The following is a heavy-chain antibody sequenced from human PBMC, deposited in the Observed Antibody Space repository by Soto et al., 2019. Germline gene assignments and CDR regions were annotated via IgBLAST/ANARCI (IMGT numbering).Heavy chain of an antibody. J-gene: IGHJ4*02. CDR1: GYTFTSYY. V-gene: IGHV1-46*03. D-gene: IGHD3-3*01. CDR2: INPSGGST. CDR3: SLARPPVVNFWSGYPGLFDY. Sequence: ASVKVSCKASGYTFTSYYMHWVRQAPGQGLEWMGIINPSGGSTSYAQKFQGRVTMTRDTSTSTVYIELSSLRSEDTAVYYFSLARPPVVNFWSGYPGLFDYWGQGTLVTVSS.